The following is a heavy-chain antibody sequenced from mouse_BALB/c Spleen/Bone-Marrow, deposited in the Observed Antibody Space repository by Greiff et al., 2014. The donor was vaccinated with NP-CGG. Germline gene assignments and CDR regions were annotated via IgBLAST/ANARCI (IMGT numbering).Heavy chain of an antibody. CDR3: TRSGDEDYFDY. D-gene: IGHD3-1*01. CDR1: GYTFTSYW. CDR2: IYPGSGST. V-gene: IGHV1S22*01. Sequence: LQQSGSELVRPGASVKLSCKASGYTFTSYWMHWGKQRHGQGLEGVGNIYPGSGSTNYDEKFKSKGTLTVDTSSSTAYMHLSSLASEDSAVYYCTRSGDEDYFDYWGQGTTLTVSS. J-gene: IGHJ2*01.